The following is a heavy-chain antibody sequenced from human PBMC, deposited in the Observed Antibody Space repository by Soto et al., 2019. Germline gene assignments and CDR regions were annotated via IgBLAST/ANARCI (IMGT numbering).Heavy chain of an antibody. CDR1: GYTFNSNG. Sequence: ASVKVSCKASGYTFNSNGISWVRQAPGQGLEWMGWINPNNGDTNYAQKFQGRVTMTRDTSISTAYMELSRLRSDDTAVYYCAREYDFWSGYYITDGAFDIWGQGTMVTVSS. V-gene: IGHV1-2*02. J-gene: IGHJ3*02. CDR3: AREYDFWSGYYITDGAFDI. CDR2: INPNNGDT. D-gene: IGHD3-3*01.